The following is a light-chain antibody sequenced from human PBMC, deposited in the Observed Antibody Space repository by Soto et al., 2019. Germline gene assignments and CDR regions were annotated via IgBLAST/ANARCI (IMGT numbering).Light chain of an antibody. CDR3: QQYGSSPRYT. J-gene: IGKJ2*01. CDR1: QSVSSKY. Sequence: EIVLTQSPGTLSLSPGERATLSCRASQSVSSKYLAWYQQKPGQAPRVLIYGTSIRASGVPERFSGGGSGTDFTLTITRLEPEDFAVYYCQQYGSSPRYTFGQGTKLEIK. CDR2: GTS. V-gene: IGKV3-20*01.